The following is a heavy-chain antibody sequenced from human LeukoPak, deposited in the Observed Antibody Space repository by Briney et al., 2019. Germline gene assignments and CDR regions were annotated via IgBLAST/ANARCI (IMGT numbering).Heavy chain of an antibody. Sequence: GGSLRLSCAASGFTFSSHAMHWVRQAPGKGLEWVAVISYDGSNKYYADSVKGRFTISRDNSKNTLYLQMNSLRAEDTAVYYCAKVFGNDYVWGSYPPDYWGQGTLVTVSS. CDR1: GFTFSSHA. CDR2: ISYDGSNK. J-gene: IGHJ4*02. CDR3: AKVFGNDYVWGSYPPDY. D-gene: IGHD3-16*01. V-gene: IGHV3-30*04.